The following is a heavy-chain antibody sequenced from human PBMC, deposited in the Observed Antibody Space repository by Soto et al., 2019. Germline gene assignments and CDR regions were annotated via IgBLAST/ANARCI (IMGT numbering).Heavy chain of an antibody. CDR2: INDRGSNA. V-gene: IGHV3-23*01. D-gene: IGHD3-10*01. CDR1: GFAFMTYG. CDR3: ANGRATYGLLTHDY. J-gene: IGHJ4*02. Sequence: PGGSLRLSCTASGFAFMTYGMNWVRQAPGKGLEWVANINDRGSNAVYADSVKGRFAISRNNSRHTLYLQMNSLTAEYTAVYYCANGRATYGLLTHDYWGQGTLVTVSS.